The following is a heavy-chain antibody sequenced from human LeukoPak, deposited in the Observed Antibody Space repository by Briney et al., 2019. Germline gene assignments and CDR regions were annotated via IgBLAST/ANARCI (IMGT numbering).Heavy chain of an antibody. CDR1: GFSFSVYA. D-gene: IGHD1-26*01. CDR2: ISGSGGST. CDR3: ARRTTQWELAFDAFDI. V-gene: IGHV3-23*01. Sequence: GGSLRLSCAASGFSFSVYAMSWVRQAPGKGLEWVSGISGSGGSTDYADSVKGRFTISRDNSKNTLYLQMNSLRADDAAVYYCARRTTQWELAFDAFDIWGQGTMVTVSS. J-gene: IGHJ3*02.